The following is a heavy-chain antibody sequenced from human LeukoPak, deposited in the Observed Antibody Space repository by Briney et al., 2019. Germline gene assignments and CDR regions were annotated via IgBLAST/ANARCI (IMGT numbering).Heavy chain of an antibody. Sequence: ASVKVSCKASGGTFSSYAISWVRQAPGQGLEWMGRIIPIFGTANYAQKFQGRVTITTDESTSTAYVELSSLRSEDTAVYYCARYLVGASHFDIWGQGTMVTVSS. J-gene: IGHJ3*02. CDR1: GGTFSSYA. CDR2: IIPIFGTA. V-gene: IGHV1-69*05. D-gene: IGHD1-26*01. CDR3: ARYLVGASHFDI.